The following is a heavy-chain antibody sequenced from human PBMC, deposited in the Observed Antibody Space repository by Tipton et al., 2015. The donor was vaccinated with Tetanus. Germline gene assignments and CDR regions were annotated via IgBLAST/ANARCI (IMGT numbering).Heavy chain of an antibody. J-gene: IGHJ5*02. CDR2: ISSRGST. Sequence: LVKPTQTLSLTCTVSGGSVSSGAYCWSWIRQHPGKGLESIGCISSRGSTYYNPSLTSRVSISVDTSKNQFSLKLTSVTAADTAIYYCARGGDNLTFQRPTGRWFDPWGHGTLVTVSS. D-gene: IGHD1-1*01. V-gene: IGHV4-31*03. CDR1: GGSVSSGAYC. CDR3: ARGGDNLTFQRPTGRWFDP.